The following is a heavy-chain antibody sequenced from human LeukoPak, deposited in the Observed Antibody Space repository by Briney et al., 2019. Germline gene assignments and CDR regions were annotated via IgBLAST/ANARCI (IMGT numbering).Heavy chain of an antibody. J-gene: IGHJ4*02. Sequence: GEPLKTSCKASGDSFPGYWSAWAGRPPGKGREGMGIIYPEDANIRYSPSLQGQVTISADRSTSTTFLQWSSLKASDTAMYYCARFGGATFAQSFFDYWGQGTLVTVSS. CDR3: ARFGGATFAQSFFDY. D-gene: IGHD3-16*01. CDR1: GDSFPGYW. CDR2: IYPEDANI. V-gene: IGHV5-51*01.